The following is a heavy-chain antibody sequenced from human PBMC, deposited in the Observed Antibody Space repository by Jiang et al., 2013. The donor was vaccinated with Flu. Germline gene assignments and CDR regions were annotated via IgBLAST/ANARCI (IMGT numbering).Heavy chain of an antibody. CDR3: AKGIQDFWSGDTATGAFDI. Sequence: ISGSVVAHTTQTPSKGRFTISRDNSKNTLYLQMNSLRAEDTAVYYCAKGIQDFWSGDTATGAFDIWGQGTMVTVSS. CDR2: ISGSVVA. V-gene: IGHV3-23*01. J-gene: IGHJ3*02. D-gene: IGHD3-3*01.